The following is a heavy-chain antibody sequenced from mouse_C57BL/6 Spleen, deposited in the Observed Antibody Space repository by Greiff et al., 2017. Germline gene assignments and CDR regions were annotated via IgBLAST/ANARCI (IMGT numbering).Heavy chain of an antibody. D-gene: IGHD3-2*02. V-gene: IGHV1-81*01. CDR2: IYPRSGNT. CDR3: ARGRTAQAGGFAY. Sequence: QVQLKQSGAELARPGASVKLSCKASGYTFTSYGISWVKQRTGQGLEWIGEIYPRSGNTYYNEKFKGKATLTADKSSSTAYMELRSLTSEDSAVYFCARGRTAQAGGFAYWGQGTLVTVSA. J-gene: IGHJ3*01. CDR1: GYTFTSYG.